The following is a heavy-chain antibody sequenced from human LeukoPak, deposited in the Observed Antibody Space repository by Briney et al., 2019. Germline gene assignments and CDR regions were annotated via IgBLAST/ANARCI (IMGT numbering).Heavy chain of an antibody. Sequence: SETLSLTCSVSAGSINNYYWSWIRQPPGKGLEWVGYIYSSGSTNYNPSLKSRVTISLDTSKNPFSLKLSSVTAADTSVYYYRRGPTRYYFDYWGQGHLATVST. J-gene: IGHJ4*02. D-gene: IGHD4-11*01. CDR1: AGSINNYY. V-gene: IGHV4-59*01. CDR3: RRGPTRYYFDY. CDR2: IYSSGST.